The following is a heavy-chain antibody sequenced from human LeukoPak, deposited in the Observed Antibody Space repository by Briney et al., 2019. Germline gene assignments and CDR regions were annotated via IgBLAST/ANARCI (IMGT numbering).Heavy chain of an antibody. D-gene: IGHD5-18*01. Sequence: GGSLRLYCAASGFTFSSYSMNWVRQAPGKGLEWVSSISSSSSYIYYADSVKGRFTISRDNAKNSLYLQMNSLRAEDTAVYYCARRCYSDDAFDIWGQGTMVTVSS. J-gene: IGHJ3*02. CDR1: GFTFSSYS. CDR2: ISSSSSYI. CDR3: ARRCYSDDAFDI. V-gene: IGHV3-21*01.